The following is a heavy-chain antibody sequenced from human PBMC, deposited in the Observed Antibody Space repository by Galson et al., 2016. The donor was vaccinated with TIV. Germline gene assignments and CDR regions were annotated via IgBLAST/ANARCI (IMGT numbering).Heavy chain of an antibody. Sequence: SLRLSCAASGFTFDDYAMHRVRQPPGKGLEWVSSINWHGNSVVYADSVKGRFTISRDNGKGKTSLYLQMNSLRPEDTALYYCAKDRVADASMDCYFYHGMDVWGHGTAVTVS. D-gene: IGHD5-18*01. CDR3: AKDRVADASMDCYFYHGMDV. J-gene: IGHJ6*02. V-gene: IGHV3-9*01. CDR1: GFTFDDYA. CDR2: INWHGNSV.